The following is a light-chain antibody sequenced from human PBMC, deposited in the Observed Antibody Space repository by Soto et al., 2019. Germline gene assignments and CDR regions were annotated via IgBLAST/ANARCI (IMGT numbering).Light chain of an antibody. CDR2: AAS. Sequence: DIQLTQSPSFLSASVGDRVTITCRSSHGISSYLAWYQQKPGKAPNLLIYAASTLQSGVPSRFSGSESGTEFTLTISSLQPEDFANYYCQQLNTYPLTFGGGTKVDIK. V-gene: IGKV1-9*01. CDR1: HGISSY. CDR3: QQLNTYPLT. J-gene: IGKJ4*01.